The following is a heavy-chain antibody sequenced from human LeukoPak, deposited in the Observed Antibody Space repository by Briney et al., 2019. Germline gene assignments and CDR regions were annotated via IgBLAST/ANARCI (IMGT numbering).Heavy chain of an antibody. Sequence: SETLSLTRTVSGGSISSYYWSWIRQPSGKWLEWIGYIYYSGSTNYNPSLKSRVTISVDTSKNQFSLKLSSVTAADTAVYYCARVRYSSGWYWGDFDYWGQGTLVTVSS. J-gene: IGHJ4*02. V-gene: IGHV4-59*01. CDR3: ARVRYSSGWYWGDFDY. CDR1: GGSISSYY. D-gene: IGHD6-19*01. CDR2: IYYSGST.